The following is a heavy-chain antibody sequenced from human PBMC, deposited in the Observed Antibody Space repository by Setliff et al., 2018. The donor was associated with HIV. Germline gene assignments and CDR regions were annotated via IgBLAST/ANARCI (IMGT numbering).Heavy chain of an antibody. V-gene: IGHV4-38-2*01. CDR2: ISHTGRA. CDR1: GFSITTGYS. CDR3: ARAPANYHDSSGFYFGGDYYFDF. J-gene: IGHJ4*02. Sequence: LSLTCAVSGFSITTGYSWGWIRQPAGTGLEWIGTISHTGRANYSPSLESRATISLDTSTNHFSLRLASVTAADTAVYYCARAPANYHDSSGFYFGGDYYFDFWGQGILVTVSS. D-gene: IGHD3-22*01.